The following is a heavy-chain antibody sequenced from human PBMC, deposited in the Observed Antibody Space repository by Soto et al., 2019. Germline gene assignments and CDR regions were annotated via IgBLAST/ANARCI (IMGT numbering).Heavy chain of an antibody. CDR1: GFTFSSYG. V-gene: IGHV3-33*01. CDR3: ARGFHKHRFYYYGMDV. CDR2: IWYDGSNK. Sequence: QVQLVESGGGVVQPGRSLRLSCAASGFTFSSYGMHWVRQAPGKGLAWVAVIWYDGSNKYYADSVKGRFTISRDNSKNTLYLHMNSLRAEDTAVYYCARGFHKHRFYYYGMDVWVQGTTVTVSS. J-gene: IGHJ6*02.